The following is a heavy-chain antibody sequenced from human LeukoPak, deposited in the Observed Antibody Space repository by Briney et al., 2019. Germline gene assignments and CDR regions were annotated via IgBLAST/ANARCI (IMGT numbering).Heavy chain of an antibody. CDR2: INHSGST. V-gene: IGHV4-34*01. J-gene: IGHJ4*02. Sequence: PSETLSLTCAVYGGSFSGYYWSWIRQPPGKGLEWIGEINHSGSTNYNPSLKSRVTISVDTSKNQFSLKLSSVTAADTAVYYCAREPPGGRFFDYWGQGTLVAVSS. D-gene: IGHD3-16*01. CDR1: GGSFSGYY. CDR3: AREPPGGRFFDY.